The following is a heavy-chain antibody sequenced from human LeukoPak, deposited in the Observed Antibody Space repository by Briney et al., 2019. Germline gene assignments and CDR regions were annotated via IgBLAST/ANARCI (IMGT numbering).Heavy chain of an antibody. CDR1: GFTFSTYA. CDR3: AKSLESTNYYYHMDV. V-gene: IGHV3-23*01. D-gene: IGHD2-2*01. Sequence: GGSLRLSCAASGFTFSTYAMTWVRQAPGKGLKWVSVISGSGDTTYYADSVKGRFTISRDNSKNTLYLQTNSLRAEDTAVYYCAKSLESTNYYYHMDVWGKGTTVTISS. CDR2: ISGSGDTT. J-gene: IGHJ6*03.